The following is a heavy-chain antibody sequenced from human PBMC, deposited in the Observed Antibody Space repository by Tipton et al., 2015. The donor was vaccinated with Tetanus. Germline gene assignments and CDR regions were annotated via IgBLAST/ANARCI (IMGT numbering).Heavy chain of an antibody. CDR2: INSDGIIT. D-gene: IGHD3-22*01. CDR1: GFSFSRYW. J-gene: IGHJ4*02. V-gene: IGHV3-74*01. CDR3: ARESSGPYIDY. Sequence: SLRLSCAASGFSFSRYWMNWVRQTPGKGLVWVSRINSDGIITNYADSVKGRCTISRDNAKNTLYLQVDSLGVEDTAVYYCARESSGPYIDYWGQGSLVTVSS.